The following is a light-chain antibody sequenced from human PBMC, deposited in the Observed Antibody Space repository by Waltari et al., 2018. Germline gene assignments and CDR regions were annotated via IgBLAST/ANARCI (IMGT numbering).Light chain of an antibody. J-gene: IGLJ3*02. CDR2: KAY. CDR3: LLYMGSGIWV. Sequence: QTVVTQEPSLSVSPGGTVTLTCALSSGSLSTTSYASWYQQRPGQTPRPLVYKAYSRSSGVPDRFSGSILGNKAALIITGAQADDEAVYYCLLYMGSGIWVFGGGTKLTVL. CDR1: SGSLSTTSY. V-gene: IGLV8-61*01.